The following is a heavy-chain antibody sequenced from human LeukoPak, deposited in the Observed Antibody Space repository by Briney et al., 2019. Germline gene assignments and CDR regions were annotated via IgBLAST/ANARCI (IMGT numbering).Heavy chain of an antibody. CDR1: RFTFSDYY. Sequence: GGSLRPSCAASRFTFSDYYMSWIRQAPGKGLEWVSYISSSGSTIYYADSVKGRFTISRDNAKNSLYLQMNSLRAEDTAVYYCARDRGYCSGGSCYYYYYYYMDVWGKGTTVTISS. J-gene: IGHJ6*03. V-gene: IGHV3-11*01. D-gene: IGHD2-15*01. CDR3: ARDRGYCSGGSCYYYYYYYMDV. CDR2: ISSSGSTI.